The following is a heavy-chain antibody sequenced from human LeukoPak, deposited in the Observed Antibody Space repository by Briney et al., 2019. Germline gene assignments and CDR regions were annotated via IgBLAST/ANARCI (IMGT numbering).Heavy chain of an antibody. CDR2: ISGSGGST. J-gene: IGHJ4*02. V-gene: IGHV3-23*01. D-gene: IGHD3-10*01. CDR1: GFTFSSYA. CDR3: AKTRRFGELSPLDY. Sequence: PGGSLRLSCAASGFTFSSYAMSWVRQAPGKGLEWVSAISGSGGSTYYADSVKGRFTISIDNSKNTLYLQMNSLRAEDTAVYYCAKTRRFGELSPLDYWGQGTLVTVSS.